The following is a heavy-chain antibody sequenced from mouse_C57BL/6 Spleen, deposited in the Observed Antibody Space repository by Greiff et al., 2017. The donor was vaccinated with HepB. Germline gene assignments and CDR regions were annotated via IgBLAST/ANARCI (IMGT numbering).Heavy chain of an antibody. CDR2: ISDGGSYT. D-gene: IGHD1-1*01. CDR3: AREENYYGSSGWFAY. J-gene: IGHJ3*01. CDR1: GFTFSSYA. Sequence: EVKVVESGGGLVKPGGSLKLSCAASGFTFSSYAMSWVRQTPEKRLEWVATISDGGSYTYYPDNVKGRFTISRDNAKNNLYLQMSHLKSEDTAMYYCAREENYYGSSGWFAYWGQGTLVTVSA. V-gene: IGHV5-4*01.